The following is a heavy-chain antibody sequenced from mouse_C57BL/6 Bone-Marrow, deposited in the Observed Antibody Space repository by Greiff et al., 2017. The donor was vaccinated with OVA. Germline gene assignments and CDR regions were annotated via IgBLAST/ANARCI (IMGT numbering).Heavy chain of an antibody. CDR1: GYTFTSYW. J-gene: IGHJ1*03. V-gene: IGHV1-5*01. Sequence: VQLQQSGTVLARPGASVKMSCKTSGYTFTSYWMHWVKQRPGQGLEWIGAIYPGNSDTSYNQKFKGKATLTAVTSASTAYMELSSLTNEDSAVYYCTRTYCGSSYDYWYCDVWGTGTTVTVSS. CDR3: TRTYCGSSYDYWYCDV. D-gene: IGHD1-1*01. CDR2: IYPGNSDT.